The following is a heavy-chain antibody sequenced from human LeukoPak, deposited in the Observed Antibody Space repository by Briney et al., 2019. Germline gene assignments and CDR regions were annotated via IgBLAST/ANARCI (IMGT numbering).Heavy chain of an antibody. Sequence: GGSLRLSCAASGFTFSSYAMSWVRQAPGKGLEWVSAISGSGGSTYYADSVKGRFTISRDNSKNTLYLQMNSLRAEDTAVYYCAKDRGVYYYDSSAPYTKDYWGQGTLVTVSS. V-gene: IGHV3-23*01. CDR3: AKDRGVYYYDSSAPYTKDY. CDR1: GFTFSSYA. J-gene: IGHJ4*02. CDR2: ISGSGGST. D-gene: IGHD3-22*01.